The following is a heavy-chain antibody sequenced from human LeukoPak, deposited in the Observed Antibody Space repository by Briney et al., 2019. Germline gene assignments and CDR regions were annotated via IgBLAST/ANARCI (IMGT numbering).Heavy chain of an antibody. CDR1: GGSISSGDYY. CDR3: ARDGWFGEQYYFDY. Sequence: SETLSLTCTVSGGSISSGDYYWSWIRQNPGKGLEWIGYIYYSGSTFYNPSHKSRVAMSVDTSKNQFSLKLSSVTAADTAVYYCARDGWFGEQYYFDYWGQGTLVTVSS. V-gene: IGHV4-31*03. D-gene: IGHD3-10*01. J-gene: IGHJ4*02. CDR2: IYYSGST.